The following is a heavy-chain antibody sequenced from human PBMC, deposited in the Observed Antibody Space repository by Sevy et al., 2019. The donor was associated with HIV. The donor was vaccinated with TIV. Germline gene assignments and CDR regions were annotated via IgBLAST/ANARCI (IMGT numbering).Heavy chain of an antibody. J-gene: IGHJ1*01. CDR1: GYTFTSYG. Sequence: ASVKVSCKTSGYTFTSYGISWVRQAPGQGLEWMGWISTYNGDTNSAQKVQGRVTMTTDTSTTTAYMERRSLRSDDTAVYYCARAPSGSQGPGQYFHHWGQGTLVTVSS. D-gene: IGHD1-26*01. V-gene: IGHV1-18*01. CDR2: ISTYNGDT. CDR3: ARAPSGSQGPGQYFHH.